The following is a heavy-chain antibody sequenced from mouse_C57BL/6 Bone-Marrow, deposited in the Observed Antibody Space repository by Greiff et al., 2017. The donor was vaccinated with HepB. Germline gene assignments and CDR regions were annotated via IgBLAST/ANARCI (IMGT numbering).Heavy chain of an antibody. CDR3: ATSYDISYDQAWFAY. CDR1: GYAFSSSW. Sequence: VQLQQSGPELVKPGASVKISCKASGYAFSSSWMNWVKQRPGKGLEWIGRIYPGDGDTNYNGKFKGKATLTADKSSSTAYMQLSSLTSEDSAVYFCATSYDISYDQAWFAYWGQGTLVTVSA. V-gene: IGHV1-82*01. J-gene: IGHJ3*01. CDR2: IYPGDGDT. D-gene: IGHD1-1*01.